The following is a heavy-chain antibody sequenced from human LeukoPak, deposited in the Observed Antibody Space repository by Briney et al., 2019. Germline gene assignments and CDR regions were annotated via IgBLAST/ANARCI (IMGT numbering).Heavy chain of an antibody. Sequence: GGSLRLSCAASGFTFSNYAMHWVRQAPGKGLEWVAVISYDGSNKYYVDPVKGRFTISRDNSKNTLYLQMNSLRAEDTAVYYCARTYNNGWYYFDYWGQGTLVTVSS. CDR1: GFTFSNYA. CDR2: ISYDGSNK. J-gene: IGHJ4*02. D-gene: IGHD6-19*01. V-gene: IGHV3-30-3*01. CDR3: ARTYNNGWYYFDY.